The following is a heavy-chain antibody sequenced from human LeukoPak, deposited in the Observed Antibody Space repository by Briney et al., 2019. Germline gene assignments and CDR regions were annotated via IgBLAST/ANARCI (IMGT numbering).Heavy chain of an antibody. CDR1: GFTFSSYG. CDR2: ISYDGSNK. CDR3: AKEYSGYALEGY. V-gene: IGHV3-30*18. J-gene: IGHJ4*02. Sequence: GGSLRLSCAASGFTFSSYGMHWVRQAPGKGLEWVAVISYDGSNKYYADSVKGRFTISRDNSKNTLYLQMNSLRAEDTAVYYCAKEYSGYALEGYWGQGTLVTVSS. D-gene: IGHD5-12*01.